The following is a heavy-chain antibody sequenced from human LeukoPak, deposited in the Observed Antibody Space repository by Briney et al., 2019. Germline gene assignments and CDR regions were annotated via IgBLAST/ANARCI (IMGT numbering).Heavy chain of an antibody. CDR2: ISAYNGNT. CDR1: GGTFSSYA. CDR3: ARDRGNSDIVVVPAEV. D-gene: IGHD2-2*01. V-gene: IGHV1-18*01. Sequence: GSSVKVSCKASGGTFSSYAISWVRQAPGQGLEWMGWISAYNGNTNYSQKLQGRVTMATDTSTSTAYMELRSLRSDDTAVYYCARDRGNSDIVVVPAEVWGQGTLVTVSS. J-gene: IGHJ4*02.